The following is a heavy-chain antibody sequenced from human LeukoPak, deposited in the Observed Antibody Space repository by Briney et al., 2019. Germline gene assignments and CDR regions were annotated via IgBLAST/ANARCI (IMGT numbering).Heavy chain of an antibody. J-gene: IGHJ6*02. CDR3: ASGAPSYYYYGMDV. V-gene: IGHV1-2*02. CDR2: INPNSGGT. CDR1: GYTFIGYY. Sequence: ASVKVSFKASGYTFIGYYMHWVRQAPGQGLEWMGWINPNSGGTNYAQKFQGRVTMTRDTSISTAYMELSRLRSDDTAVYYCASGAPSYYYYGMDVWGQGTTVTVSS.